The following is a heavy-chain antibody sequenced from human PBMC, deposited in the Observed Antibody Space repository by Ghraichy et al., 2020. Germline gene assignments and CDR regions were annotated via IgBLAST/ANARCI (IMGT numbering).Heavy chain of an antibody. Sequence: GESLNISCAASGFTFSSYAMSWVRQAPGKGLEWVSAISGSGGNTYYADSVKGRFTFSRDNSKNTLYLQMNSLRAEDTAVYYCAKDVGRGGGSCFHHWGQGTPVTVSS. CDR1: GFTFSSYA. V-gene: IGHV3-23*01. D-gene: IGHD2-15*01. CDR2: ISGSGGNT. CDR3: AKDVGRGGGSCFHH. J-gene: IGHJ1*01.